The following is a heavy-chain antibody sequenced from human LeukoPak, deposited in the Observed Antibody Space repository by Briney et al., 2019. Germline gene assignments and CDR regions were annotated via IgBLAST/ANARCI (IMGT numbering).Heavy chain of an antibody. CDR3: AKSESSSYYDAFDM. CDR1: GFTFSSYA. CDR2: ISYDGTYK. D-gene: IGHD6-13*01. V-gene: IGHV3-30-3*02. J-gene: IGHJ3*02. Sequence: PGGSLRLSCAASGFTFSSYAIHWVRQAQGKGLEWVAVISYDGTYKYYADSVKGRFTISRDNSKNTLYLQMNSLRAEDTAVYYCAKSESSSYYDAFDMWGQGTMVTVSS.